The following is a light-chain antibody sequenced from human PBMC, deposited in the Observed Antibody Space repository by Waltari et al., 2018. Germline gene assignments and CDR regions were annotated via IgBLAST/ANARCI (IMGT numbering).Light chain of an antibody. J-gene: IGKJ2*02. CDR3: QPNYDTPRT. V-gene: IGKV1-39*01. CDR1: QTIDY. Sequence: QMTQSPSSLSASVGDRVTITCRASQTIDYLSWYQHKPGEAPKLLIYETSTLQSGVPTRFSGSKFGTTFILTISSLQPEDFATYFCQPNYDTPRTFGQWTKVDIK. CDR2: ETS.